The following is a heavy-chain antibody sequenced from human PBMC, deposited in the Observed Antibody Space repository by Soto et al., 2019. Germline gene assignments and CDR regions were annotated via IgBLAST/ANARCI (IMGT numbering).Heavy chain of an antibody. CDR2: IYYSGST. V-gene: IGHV4-61*01. J-gene: IGHJ4*02. CDR3: ARVSSSWGLVNYFDY. Sequence: SETLCLTCTVSGGSVSSGIYYWSWLRQPPGKGLECIGYIYYSGSTNYNPSLKSRVTISVDTSKNQFSLKLNSVTAADTAVYYCARVSSSWGLVNYFDYWGQGTLVTVSS. CDR1: GGSVSSGIYY. D-gene: IGHD6-13*01.